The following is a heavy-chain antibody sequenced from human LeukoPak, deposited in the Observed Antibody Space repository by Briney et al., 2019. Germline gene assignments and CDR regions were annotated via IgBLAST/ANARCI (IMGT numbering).Heavy chain of an antibody. CDR3: ARGRGCSSMSCYPDY. CDR1: GFSFSGYS. D-gene: IGHD2-2*01. V-gene: IGHV3-21*01. J-gene: IGHJ4*02. CDR2: ISPSSSYI. Sequence: GGSLRLSCAASGFSFSGYSINWVRQAPGKGLEGVSSISPSSSYIYYADSVKGRFTISRDNAKNSLYLQMNSLRAEDTAVYYCARGRGCSSMSCYPDYWGQGTLVTVSS.